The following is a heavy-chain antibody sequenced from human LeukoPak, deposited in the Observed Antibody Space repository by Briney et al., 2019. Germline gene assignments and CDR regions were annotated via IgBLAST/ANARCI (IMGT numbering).Heavy chain of an antibody. D-gene: IGHD5-12*01. J-gene: IGHJ5*02. CDR1: AFTFSSYS. CDR2: ISSSSSYI. Sequence: GGSLRLSCAASAFTFSSYSMNWVRQAPGKGLEWVSSISSSSSYIYYADSVKGRFTISRDNAKNSLYLQMNSLRAEDTAVYYCASRGYSGYYNWFDPWGQGTLVTVSS. V-gene: IGHV3-21*01. CDR3: ASRGYSGYYNWFDP.